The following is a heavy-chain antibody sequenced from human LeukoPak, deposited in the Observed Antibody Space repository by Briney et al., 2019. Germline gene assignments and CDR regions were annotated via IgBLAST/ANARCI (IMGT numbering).Heavy chain of an antibody. CDR1: GYTFTGYY. V-gene: IGHV1-2*02. D-gene: IGHD3-22*01. Sequence: ASVKVPCKASGYTFTGYYMHWVRQAPAQGLEWMGWINPNSGGTNYAQKFQGRVTMTRNTSISTAYMELSSLRSEDTAVYYCASSHHYYDSSGYSPYDFDIWGQGTMVTVSS. CDR3: ASSHHYYDSSGYSPYDFDI. CDR2: INPNSGGT. J-gene: IGHJ3*02.